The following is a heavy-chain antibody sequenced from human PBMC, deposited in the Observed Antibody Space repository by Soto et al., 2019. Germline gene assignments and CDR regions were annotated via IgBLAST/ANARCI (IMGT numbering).Heavy chain of an antibody. Sequence: PGGSLRLSCTASGFTFSRHAMTWVRQAPGKGLEWVSGLSDSGGSIYYADSVKGRFTISRDNSMNTLYLQMNTLRAEDTAVYYCARGYGSGSYYNLPLFDYWGQGTLVTSPQ. J-gene: IGHJ4*02. CDR3: ARGYGSGSYYNLPLFDY. CDR1: GFTFSRHA. D-gene: IGHD3-10*01. V-gene: IGHV3-23*01. CDR2: LSDSGGSI.